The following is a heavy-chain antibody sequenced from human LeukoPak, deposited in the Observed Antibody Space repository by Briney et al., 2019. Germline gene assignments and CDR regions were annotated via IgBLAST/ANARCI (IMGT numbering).Heavy chain of an antibody. CDR2: IIPILGIA. CDR3: ASALLAYGPGSYYAPLGY. D-gene: IGHD3-10*01. Sequence: VASVKVSCKASGGTFSSYAISWVRQAPGQGLEWMGRIIPILGIANYAQKFQGRVTITADKSTSTAYMELSSLRSEDTAVYYCASALLAYGPGSYYAPLGYWARGTL. CDR1: GGTFSSYA. V-gene: IGHV1-69*04. J-gene: IGHJ4*02.